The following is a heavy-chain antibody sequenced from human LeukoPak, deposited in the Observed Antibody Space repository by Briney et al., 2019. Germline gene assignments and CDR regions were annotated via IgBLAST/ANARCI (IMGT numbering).Heavy chain of an antibody. V-gene: IGHV1-2*02. J-gene: IGHJ4*02. D-gene: IGHD2-2*01. CDR3: ARAPAVVPAAVTQGDY. CDR1: GYTFTGYY. Sequence: ASVKVSCKASGYTFTGYYMHWVRQAPGQGLEWMGWINPNSGGTNYAQKFQGRVTMTRDTSISTAYMELSRLRSDDTAVYYCARAPAVVPAAVTQGDYWGQGTLVTVSS. CDR2: INPNSGGT.